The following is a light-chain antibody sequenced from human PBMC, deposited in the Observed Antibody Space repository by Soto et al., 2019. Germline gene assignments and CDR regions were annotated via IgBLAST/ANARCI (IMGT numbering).Light chain of an antibody. CDR1: QSLLHSNGYHY. CDR2: LVS. CDR3: MQALQSPIT. J-gene: IGKJ5*01. Sequence: DIVMTQSPLSLPVTPGEPASISCRSSQSLLHSNGYHYLHWYLQKPGQSPQILIYLVSDQPSGVTDRFSCSGSGTDFTLKISRVEAEDVGVYYCMQALQSPITFCQGTRLEIK. V-gene: IGKV2-28*01.